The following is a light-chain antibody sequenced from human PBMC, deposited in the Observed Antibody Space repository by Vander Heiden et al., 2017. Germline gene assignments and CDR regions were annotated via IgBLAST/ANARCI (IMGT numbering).Light chain of an antibody. V-gene: IGLV2-14*01. CDR1: SSDVGGYNY. CDR2: EVS. Sequence: QSALTQPASVSGSPGQSITISCTGSSSDVGGYNYVSWFQQHAGKAPKLIIFEVSYRPSGVSLRFSGSKSGNTASLTISGLQAEDEADYYCSSYTTGSTLFGTGTKVTVL. CDR3: SSYTTGSTL. J-gene: IGLJ1*01.